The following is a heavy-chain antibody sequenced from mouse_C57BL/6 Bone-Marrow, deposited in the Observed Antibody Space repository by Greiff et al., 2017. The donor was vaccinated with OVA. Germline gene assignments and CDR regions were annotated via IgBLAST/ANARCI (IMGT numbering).Heavy chain of an antibody. D-gene: IGHD4-1*01. CDR2: ISSGGSYT. Sequence: EVQLVESGGDLVKPGGSLKLSCAASGFTFSSYGMSWVRQTPDKRLEWVATISSGGSYTYYPDSVQGRFTISRDNAKNTLYLQMSSLKSEDTAMYCCARNWEWYYDVWGTGTTVTVSS. CDR3: ARNWEWYYDV. CDR1: GFTFSSYG. J-gene: IGHJ1*03. V-gene: IGHV5-6*01.